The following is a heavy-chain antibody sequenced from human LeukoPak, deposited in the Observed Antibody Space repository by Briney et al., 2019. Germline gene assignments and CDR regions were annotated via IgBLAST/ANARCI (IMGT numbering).Heavy chain of an antibody. Sequence: ASVKVSCKASGCTFTGYYMHWVRQAPGQGLEWMGWINPNSGGTNYAQKFQGRVTMTRDTSISTAYMELSRLRSDDTAVYYCARAGQNCSSTSCYDYWGQGTLVTVSS. V-gene: IGHV1-2*02. CDR1: GCTFTGYY. CDR2: INPNSGGT. J-gene: IGHJ4*02. D-gene: IGHD2-2*01. CDR3: ARAGQNCSSTSCYDY.